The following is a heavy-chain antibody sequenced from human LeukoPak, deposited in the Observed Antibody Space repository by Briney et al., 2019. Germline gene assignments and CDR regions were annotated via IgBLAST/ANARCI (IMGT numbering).Heavy chain of an antibody. J-gene: IGHJ4*02. V-gene: IGHV3-21*01. CDR1: GFTFSNYA. CDR3: ARATVGATFDY. D-gene: IGHD1-26*01. Sequence: GSLRLSCAASGFTFSNYAMTWVRQAPGKGLEWVSSISSSSSYIYYADSVKGRFTISRDNAKNSLYLQMNSLRAEDTAVYYCARATVGATFDYWGQGTLVTVSS. CDR2: ISSSSSYI.